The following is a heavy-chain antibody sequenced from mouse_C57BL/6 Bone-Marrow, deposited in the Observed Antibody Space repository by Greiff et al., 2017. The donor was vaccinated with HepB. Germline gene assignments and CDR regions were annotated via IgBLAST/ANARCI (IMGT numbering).Heavy chain of an antibody. J-gene: IGHJ3*01. V-gene: IGHV1-69*01. CDR1: GYTFTSYW. Sequence: QVQLQQPGAELVMPGASVKLSCKASGYTFTSYWMHWVKQRPGQGLEWIGEIDPSDSYTNYNQKFKGKSTLTVDKSSSTAYMPLSSLTSEDSAVYYCARKGAGLAWFAYWGQGTLVTVSA. CDR2: IDPSDSYT. CDR3: ARKGAGLAWFAY. D-gene: IGHD3-3*01.